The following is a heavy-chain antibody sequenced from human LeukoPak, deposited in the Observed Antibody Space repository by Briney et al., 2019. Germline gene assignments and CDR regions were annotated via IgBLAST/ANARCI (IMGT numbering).Heavy chain of an antibody. CDR2: ISGSGGST. CDR3: AKDRGIISDY. J-gene: IGHJ4*02. Sequence: GGSLRLSCAASGFTFSSYGMSWVRQAPGKGLEWVSTISGSGGSTYYADSVKGRFTISRDNFKNTLYLQMNSLRAEDTAVYYCAKDRGIISDYWGQGTLVTVSS. V-gene: IGHV3-23*01. D-gene: IGHD3-10*01. CDR1: GFTFSSYG.